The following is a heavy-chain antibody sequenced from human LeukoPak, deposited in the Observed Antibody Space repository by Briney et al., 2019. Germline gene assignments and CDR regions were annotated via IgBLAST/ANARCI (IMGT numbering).Heavy chain of an antibody. V-gene: IGHV3-48*03. Sequence: PGGSLRLSCAASGFTFSSYEMNWVRPAPGKGLEWVSYISSSGSTIYYADSVKGRFTISRDNAKNSLYLQMNSLRAEDTAVYYCARGVGSSSNYFDYWGQGTLVTVSS. CDR2: ISSSGSTI. CDR1: GFTFSSYE. CDR3: ARGVGSSSNYFDY. D-gene: IGHD6-6*01. J-gene: IGHJ4*02.